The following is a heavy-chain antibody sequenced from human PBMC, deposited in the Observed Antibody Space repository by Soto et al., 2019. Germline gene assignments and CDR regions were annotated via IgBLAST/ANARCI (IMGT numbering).Heavy chain of an antibody. Sequence: SVTLPLTCTVSGGSISSFYGSLIRQPAGKGLEWIGRIYTSGSTNYNPSLKSRVTMSVDTSKNQFSLKLSSVTAADTAVYYCARESRSGGDMVRGVIITRCFDYWGQGTLVTVSS. V-gene: IGHV4-4*07. CDR3: ARESRSGGDMVRGVIITRCFDY. J-gene: IGHJ4*02. CDR2: IYTSGST. D-gene: IGHD3-10*01. CDR1: GGSISSFY.